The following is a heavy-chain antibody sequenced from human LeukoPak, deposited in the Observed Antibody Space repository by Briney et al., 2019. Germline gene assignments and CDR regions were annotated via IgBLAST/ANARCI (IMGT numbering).Heavy chain of an antibody. CDR2: IWYDGSKK. CDR3: ARAESRSGVVVAALDY. Sequence: TGGSLRLSCAASGFTFSSYGMHWVRQAPGKGLEWVAVIWYDGSKKYYADSVKGRFTISRDNSKNTLYRQMNSLGAEGTAVYYGARAESRSGVVVAALDYWGQGTLVTVSS. CDR1: GFTFSSYG. J-gene: IGHJ4*02. D-gene: IGHD2-15*01. V-gene: IGHV3-33*01.